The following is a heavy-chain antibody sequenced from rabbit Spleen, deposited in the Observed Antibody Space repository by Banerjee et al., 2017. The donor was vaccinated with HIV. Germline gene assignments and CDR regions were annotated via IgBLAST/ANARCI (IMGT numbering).Heavy chain of an antibody. CDR2: IYTDNSVST. J-gene: IGHJ3*01. CDR1: GFDFSNYNF. V-gene: IGHV1S45*01. CDR3: ARFYAGYGDFGYAAM. D-gene: IGHD7-1*01. Sequence: QEQLEESGGGLVQPGASLTLTCTASGFDFSNYNFMCWVRQAPGKGLEWIACIYTDNSVSTGYASWAKGRFTISKTSSTTVTLQMNSLTTADTATYFCARFYAGYGDFGYAAMWGQGTLVTVS.